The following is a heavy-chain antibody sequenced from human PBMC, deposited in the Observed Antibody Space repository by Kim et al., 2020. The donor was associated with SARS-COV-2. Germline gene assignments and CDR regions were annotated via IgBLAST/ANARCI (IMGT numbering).Heavy chain of an antibody. CDR3: ARGPGVPNIDH. CDR2: INPDTGGT. D-gene: IGHD3-10*01. V-gene: IGHV1-2*06. J-gene: IGHJ4*02. CDR1: GYTFTGYY. Sequence: ASVKVSCKASGYTFTGYYIHWVRQAPGQGLEWIGRINPDTGGTNLAQKFQGRVAITRDTSITTTYMELKRLTSDDTAVYYCARGPGVPNIDHWGQGTLVT.